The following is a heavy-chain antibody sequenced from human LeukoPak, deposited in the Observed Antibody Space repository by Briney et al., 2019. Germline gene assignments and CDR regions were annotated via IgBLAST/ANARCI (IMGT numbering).Heavy chain of an antibody. D-gene: IGHD3-3*01. CDR3: ARTTYYDFWSGYYFPYMDV. CDR1: GFTLSSDW. Sequence: GGSLRLSCAASGFTLSSDWMSWFRQAPGKGLEWVSAISGSGGSTYYADSVKGRFTISRDNSKNTLYLQMNSLRAEDTAVYYCARTTYYDFWSGYYFPYMDVWGKGTTVTVSS. J-gene: IGHJ6*03. CDR2: ISGSGGST. V-gene: IGHV3-23*01.